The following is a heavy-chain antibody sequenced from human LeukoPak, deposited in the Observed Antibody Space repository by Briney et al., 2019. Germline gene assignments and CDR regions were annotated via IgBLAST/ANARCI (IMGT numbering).Heavy chain of an antibody. CDR3: ARRQRHYSSGWDY. Sequence: PSETLSLTCTVSGGSISDYSWSWVRQPPGKGLEWIGYYSYSGYTNYNPSLRSRVTISLDTSKNQFSLKLSSVTAADTAVFYCARRQRHYSSGWDYWGQGTLVTVSS. J-gene: IGHJ4*02. V-gene: IGHV4-59*01. CDR2: YSYSGYT. D-gene: IGHD6-19*01. CDR1: GGSISDYS.